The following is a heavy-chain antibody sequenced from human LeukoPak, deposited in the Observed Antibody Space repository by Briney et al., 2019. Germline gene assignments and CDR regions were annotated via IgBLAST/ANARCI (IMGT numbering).Heavy chain of an antibody. D-gene: IGHD3-9*01. CDR3: ARDNHGRLTGYYVSAFDM. CDR1: GFTFSTYT. V-gene: IGHV3-21*01. CDR2: ITSSSYI. Sequence: PGESLKISCAASGFTFSTYTMNWVRQAPGKGLEWVSSITSSSYIYYADSVKGRFTISRDNAKNSLYLQMNSLRAEDTAVYYCARDNHGRLTGYYVSAFDMWGQGTVVTVSS. J-gene: IGHJ3*02.